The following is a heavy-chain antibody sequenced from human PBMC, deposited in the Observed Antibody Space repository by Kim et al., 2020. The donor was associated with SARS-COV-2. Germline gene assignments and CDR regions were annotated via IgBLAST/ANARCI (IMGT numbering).Heavy chain of an antibody. Sequence: GGSLRLSCAASGFTFSSYAMSWVRQAPGKGLEWVSAISGSGGSTYYADSVKGRFTISRDNSKNTLYLQMNSLRAEDTAVYYCAKGQPPTYSSSWYPRNNGMDVWGQGTTVTVSS. CDR2: ISGSGGST. D-gene: IGHD6-13*01. V-gene: IGHV3-23*01. CDR3: AKGQPPTYSSSWYPRNNGMDV. CDR1: GFTFSSYA. J-gene: IGHJ6*02.